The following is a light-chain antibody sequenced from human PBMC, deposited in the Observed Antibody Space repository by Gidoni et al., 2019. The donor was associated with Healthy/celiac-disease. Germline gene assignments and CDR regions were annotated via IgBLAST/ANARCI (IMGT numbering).Light chain of an antibody. Sequence: DSVMTQSPLSLLVTPGEPASISCRSSQSLLHSNGYNYLDWYLQKPGQSPQLLIYLGSNRASGVPDRFSGSGSGTDFTLKISRVEAEDVGVYYCMQALQTPQLTFGGGTKVEIK. V-gene: IGKV2-28*01. CDR2: LGS. J-gene: IGKJ4*01. CDR3: MQALQTPQLT. CDR1: QSLLHSNGYNY.